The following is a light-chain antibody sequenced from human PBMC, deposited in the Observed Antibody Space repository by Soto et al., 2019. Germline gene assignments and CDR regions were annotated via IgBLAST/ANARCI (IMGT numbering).Light chain of an antibody. CDR2: GAS. V-gene: IGKV3-20*01. J-gene: IGKJ1*01. CDR3: HQYENWPKT. CDR1: QSVSSSY. Sequence: EIVLTQSPGTLSLSPGERATLSCRASQSVSSSYLAWYQQKPGQAPRLLIYGASSRATGIPDRFSGSGSGTDFTLTINTLEPEDFAVYFCHQYENWPKTFGQGTKVDNK.